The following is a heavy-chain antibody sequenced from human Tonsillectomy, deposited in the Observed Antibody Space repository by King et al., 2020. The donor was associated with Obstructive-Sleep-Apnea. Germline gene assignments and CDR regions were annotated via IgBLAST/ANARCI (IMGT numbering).Heavy chain of an antibody. Sequence: VQLVESGGGVVQPGRSLRLSCAASGFTFSSYGMHWVRQAPGKGLEWVAVISYDGYKVFYADSVKCRFTISRDSSRNTLYLQMNSLRPEDTAVYYCAKAWTVTTLQCACDYWGQGTLVTVSS. V-gene: IGHV3-30*18. CDR2: ISYDGYKV. J-gene: IGHJ4*02. CDR3: AKAWTVTTLQCACDY. CDR1: GFTFSSYG. D-gene: IGHD4-17*01.